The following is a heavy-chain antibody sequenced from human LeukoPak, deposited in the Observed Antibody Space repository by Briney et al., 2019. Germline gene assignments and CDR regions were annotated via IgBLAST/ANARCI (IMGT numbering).Heavy chain of an antibody. J-gene: IGHJ3*02. CDR1: GGSLSGYY. Sequence: SETLSFTCAVYGGSLSGYYWSWIRQPPGKGLEWIGEINHSGITSYSPSLKSRVTISVDTSKNQFSLKLSSVTAADTAVYYCARRPPSFTASDIWGQGTKVTVSS. CDR3: ARRPPSFTASDI. CDR2: INHSGIT. D-gene: IGHD1-14*01. V-gene: IGHV4-34*01.